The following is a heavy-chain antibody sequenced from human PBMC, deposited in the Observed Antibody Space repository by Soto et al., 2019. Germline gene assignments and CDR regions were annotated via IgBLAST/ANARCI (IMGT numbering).Heavy chain of an antibody. J-gene: IGHJ4*01. D-gene: IGHD1-1*01. Sequence: EVQLSESGGGLAQPGGSLRLSCEGSGFTFSDFAIGWVRQAPGKRLEWVSVISGNGDVTYHADSVKGRFVISKDNSKITMFLQMNSPAAEDTAVYHCAKGGIDTAPYDYWGRGTLVTVSS. CDR2: ISGNGDVT. V-gene: IGHV3-23*01. CDR1: GFTFSDFA. CDR3: AKGGIDTAPYDY.